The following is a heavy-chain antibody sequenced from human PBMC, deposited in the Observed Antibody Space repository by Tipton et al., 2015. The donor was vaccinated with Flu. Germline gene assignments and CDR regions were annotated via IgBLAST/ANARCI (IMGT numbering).Heavy chain of an antibody. Sequence: QLVQSGAEVKKPGASVKVSCKASGYTFTGYYMHWVRQAPGHGLEWMGWINPNSGGTNYAQKFQGRVTMTRDTSISTAYMELSRLGSDDTAVYYCARLGNPTELYYYYGMDVWGQGTTVTVSS. D-gene: IGHD1-14*01. CDR3: ARLGNPTELYYYYGMDV. CDR2: INPNSGGT. CDR1: GYTFTGYY. V-gene: IGHV1-2*02. J-gene: IGHJ6*02.